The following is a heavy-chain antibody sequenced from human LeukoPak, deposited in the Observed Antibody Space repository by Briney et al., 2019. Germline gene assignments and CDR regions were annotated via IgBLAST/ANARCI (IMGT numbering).Heavy chain of an antibody. Sequence: GGSLRLSCAASGFTFSSYAMSWVRQAPGEGLEWVSTISGSGGGAYYADSVKGRLTISRDNPTNTLYLQMNSLGAEDTALYFCARTGTEDGYSIHFDHWGQGTLVTVS. CDR3: ARTGTEDGYSIHFDH. V-gene: IGHV3-23*01. J-gene: IGHJ4*02. CDR1: GFTFSSYA. D-gene: IGHD5-24*01. CDR2: ISGSGGGA.